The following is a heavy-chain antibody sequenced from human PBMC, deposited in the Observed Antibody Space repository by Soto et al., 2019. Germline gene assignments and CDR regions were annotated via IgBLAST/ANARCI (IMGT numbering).Heavy chain of an antibody. CDR3: AGDDYYDSSGYSNYFDC. V-gene: IGHV1-18*01. J-gene: IGHJ4*02. CDR2: ISAYNGNT. Sequence: GASVKVSCKASGYTFTSYGISWVRQAPGQGLEWMGWISAYNGNTNYAQKLQGRVTMTTDTSTSTAYMELRSLRSDDTAVYYCAGDDYYDSSGYSNYFDCWGQGTLVTVSS. CDR1: GYTFTSYG. D-gene: IGHD3-22*01.